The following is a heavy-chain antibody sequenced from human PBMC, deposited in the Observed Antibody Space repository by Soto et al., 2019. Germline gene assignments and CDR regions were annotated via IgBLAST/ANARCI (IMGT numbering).Heavy chain of an antibody. V-gene: IGHV3-7*01. D-gene: IGHD3-16*01. Sequence: EVQLVESGGGLVQPGGSLRLSCAASGFTFSNLWMTWVRQAPGKGLEWVANINQDGSEIHYVDSVEGRFTISRDNAKHSLSLQMNSLRAEDTAVYYCTKGGHVYDWGHGTLVTVAS. J-gene: IGHJ4*01. CDR3: TKGGHVYD. CDR2: INQDGSEI. CDR1: GFTFSNLW.